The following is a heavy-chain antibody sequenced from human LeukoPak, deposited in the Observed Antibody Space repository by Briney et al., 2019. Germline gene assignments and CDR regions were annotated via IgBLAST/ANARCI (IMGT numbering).Heavy chain of an antibody. D-gene: IGHD3-16*02. J-gene: IGHJ4*02. CDR2: IKQDGSEK. Sequence: GGSLRLSCAASGFSFSYYWMSWVRQAPGKGLEWVANIKQDGSEKYYVDSVKGRFTISRDNAKNSLYLQMNSLRAEDTAVYYCAREGNTVSSSYWGQGTLVTVSS. CDR1: GFSFSYYW. V-gene: IGHV3-7*01. CDR3: AREGNTVSSSY.